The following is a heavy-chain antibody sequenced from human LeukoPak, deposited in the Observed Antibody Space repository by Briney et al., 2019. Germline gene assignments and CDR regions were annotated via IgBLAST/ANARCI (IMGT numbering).Heavy chain of an antibody. CDR2: INHSGST. V-gene: IGHV4-34*01. J-gene: IGHJ6*02. CDR1: GGSFSGYY. CDR3: ARTFSESYYYYGMDV. D-gene: IGHD1-26*01. Sequence: KPSETLSLTCAVYGGSFSGYYWSWIRQPPGKGLERIGEINHSGSTNYNPSLKSRVTISVDTSKNHFSLKLSSVTAADTAVYYCARTFSESYYYYGMDVWGQGTTVTVSS.